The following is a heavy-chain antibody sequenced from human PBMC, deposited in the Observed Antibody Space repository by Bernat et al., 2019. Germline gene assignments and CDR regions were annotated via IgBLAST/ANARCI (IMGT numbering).Heavy chain of an antibody. V-gene: IGHV3-49*05. CDR2: IRSKAYGGTT. Sequence: EVQLVESGGGLVKPGRSLRLSCTASGFTFGDYAMSLFRQAPGKGLEWVGLIRSKAYGGTTEYAASVKGRFTISRDDSKSIAYLQMNSLKTEDTAVYYCTRGRFLEWLSTPYYFDYWGQGTLVTVSS. CDR1: GFTFGDYA. J-gene: IGHJ4*02. D-gene: IGHD3-3*01. CDR3: TRGRFLEWLSTPYYFDY.